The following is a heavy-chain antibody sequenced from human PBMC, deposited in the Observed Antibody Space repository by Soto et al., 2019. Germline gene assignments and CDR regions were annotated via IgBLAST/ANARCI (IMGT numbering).Heavy chain of an antibody. D-gene: IGHD3-10*01. J-gene: IGHJ4*02. CDR2: IYHSGST. CDR3: ARVTTMVRGVIAYYFDY. CDR1: GDSISRGGYS. Sequence: PSETLSLTCAVSGDSISRGGYSWSWIRQPPGKGLEWIGYIYHSGSTYYNPSLKSRVTISADRSKNQFSLKLSSVTAADTAVYYCARVTTMVRGVIAYYFDYWGQGTLVTVSS. V-gene: IGHV4-30-2*01.